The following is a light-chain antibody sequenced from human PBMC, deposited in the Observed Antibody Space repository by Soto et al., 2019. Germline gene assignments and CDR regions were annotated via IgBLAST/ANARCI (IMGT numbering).Light chain of an antibody. CDR3: CSYAGSYNLEV. J-gene: IGLJ3*02. CDR1: SSDGGGYDF. V-gene: IGLV2-11*01. Sequence: QSALAQPRSVSGSPGQSVTISCTGTSSDGGGYDFVSWYQQLPGKAPKLMIFDVTKRSSGVPDRFSGSKSGNSASLTISGLQAEDEADYYCCSYAGSYNLEVFGGGTKLTVL. CDR2: DVT.